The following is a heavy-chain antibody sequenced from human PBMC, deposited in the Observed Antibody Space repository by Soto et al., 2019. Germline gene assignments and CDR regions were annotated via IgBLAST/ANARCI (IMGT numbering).Heavy chain of an antibody. Sequence: GGSLRLSCAASGFTFSSYAMHWVRQAPGKGLEYVSAISSNGGSTYYANSVKGRFTISRDNSKNTLYLQMGSLRAEDMAVYYCARDKSYLGYDYWGQGTLVTVSS. J-gene: IGHJ4*02. CDR1: GFTFSSYA. CDR2: ISSNGGST. CDR3: ARDKSYLGYDY. D-gene: IGHD2-15*01. V-gene: IGHV3-64*01.